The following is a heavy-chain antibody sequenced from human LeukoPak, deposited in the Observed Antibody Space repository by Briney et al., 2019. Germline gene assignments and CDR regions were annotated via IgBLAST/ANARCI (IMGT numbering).Heavy chain of an antibody. V-gene: IGHV3-30*18. D-gene: IGHD3-22*01. J-gene: IGHJ1*01. Sequence: GGSLRLSCAASGFTFSSYGMHWVRQAPGKGLEGVAVISHDGSNKYYADSVKGRFTISRDNSKNTLYLQMNSLRAEDTAVYYCANGGYYYDSSGYRIFGLGYFQHWGQGTLVTVSS. CDR2: ISHDGSNK. CDR3: ANGGYYYDSSGYRIFGLGYFQH. CDR1: GFTFSSYG.